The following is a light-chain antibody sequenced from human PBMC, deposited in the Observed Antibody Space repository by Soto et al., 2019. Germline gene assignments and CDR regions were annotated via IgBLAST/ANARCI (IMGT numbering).Light chain of an antibody. Sequence: DIVMTQSPLSLPVTPGEPASISCRSSQSLLHSNGYNYLDWYLQKPGQSPQLLIYLGSNRSSGVPDRFSGSGSGTDFTLKISRVEADDVGVYYCMQALQTPLTFGGGTKVKIK. CDR1: QSLLHSNGYNY. CDR2: LGS. CDR3: MQALQTPLT. J-gene: IGKJ4*01. V-gene: IGKV2-28*01.